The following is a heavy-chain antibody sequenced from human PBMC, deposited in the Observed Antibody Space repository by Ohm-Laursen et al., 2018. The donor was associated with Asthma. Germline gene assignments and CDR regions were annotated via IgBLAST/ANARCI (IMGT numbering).Heavy chain of an antibody. CDR2: IDWDDDK. CDR3: ARTETGYSGSWYDY. V-gene: IGHV2-70*01. Sequence: PTQTLTLTCTFSGFSLTTSGVGVGWIRQPPGKALEWLALIDWDDDKFYNTSLKTRLSISRDTSKNQVVLTMTNMDPVDTATYYCARTETGYSGSWYDYWGQGTLVTVSS. D-gene: IGHD6-13*01. CDR1: GFSLTTSGVG. J-gene: IGHJ4*02.